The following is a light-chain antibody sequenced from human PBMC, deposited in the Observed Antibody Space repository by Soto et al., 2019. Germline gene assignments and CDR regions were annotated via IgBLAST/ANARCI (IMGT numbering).Light chain of an antibody. V-gene: IGLV3-21*04. CDR2: YDR. CDR1: NIGRKR. Sequence: SYELTQPPSVSLAPGETASIACGGDNIGRKRVHWYQQKPGQAPVVVTYYDRDRPSGIPERFSGSNSGNTATLTISWVEAGDEADYYCQVYDSSSDHFVFGTGTKVTVL. CDR3: QVYDSSSDHFV. J-gene: IGLJ1*01.